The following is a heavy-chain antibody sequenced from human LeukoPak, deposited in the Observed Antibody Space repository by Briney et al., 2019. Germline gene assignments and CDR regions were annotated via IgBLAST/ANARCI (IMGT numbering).Heavy chain of an antibody. J-gene: IGHJ4*02. V-gene: IGHV3-21*01. Sequence: KSGGSLRLSCAASGFTFSSYSMNWVRQAPGKGLEWVSSISSSSSYIYYADSVKGRFTISRDNAKNSLYLQMNSLRAEDTAVYYCARDRIAARPLGTTFDYWGQGTLVTVSS. D-gene: IGHD6-6*01. CDR2: ISSSSSYI. CDR3: ARDRIAARPLGTTFDY. CDR1: GFTFSSYS.